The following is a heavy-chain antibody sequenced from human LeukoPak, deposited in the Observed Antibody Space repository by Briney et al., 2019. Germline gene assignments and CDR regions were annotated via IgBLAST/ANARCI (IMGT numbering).Heavy chain of an antibody. CDR2: ISYDGSNK. J-gene: IGHJ4*02. Sequence: PGGSLRLSCAASGFTFSSYGMHWVRQAPGKGLEGVAVISYDGSNKYYADSVKGRFTISRDNSKNTLYLQMNSLRAEDTAVYYCAKNHDILTGRAYFDYWGQGTLVTVSS. D-gene: IGHD3-9*01. V-gene: IGHV3-30*18. CDR1: GFTFSSYG. CDR3: AKNHDILTGRAYFDY.